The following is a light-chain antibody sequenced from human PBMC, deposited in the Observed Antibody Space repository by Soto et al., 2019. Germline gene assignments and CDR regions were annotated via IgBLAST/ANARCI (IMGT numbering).Light chain of an antibody. Sequence: QSVLTQPASVSGSPGHSITLSCTETSSDVGGYNYVSWYQQHPGKAPKLMIYDVSNRPSGVSNRFSGSKSGNTASLTISGLQAEDEADYYCSSYTSSSTRVFGTGTKVTVL. CDR1: SSDVGGYNY. V-gene: IGLV2-14*01. CDR2: DVS. J-gene: IGLJ1*01. CDR3: SSYTSSSTRV.